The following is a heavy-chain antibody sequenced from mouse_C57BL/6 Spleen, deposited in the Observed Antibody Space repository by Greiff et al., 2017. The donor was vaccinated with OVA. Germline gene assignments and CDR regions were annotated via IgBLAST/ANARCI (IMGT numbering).Heavy chain of an antibody. V-gene: IGHV1-78*01. CDR2: IYPRDGST. J-gene: IGHJ1*03. CDR1: GYTFTDHT. Sequence: VQLQQSDAELVKPGASVKISCKVSGYTFTDHTIHWMKQRPEQGLEWIGYIYPRDGSTKYNEKFKGKATLTADKSSSTAYMQLNSLTSEDSAVYFCAREIYYGSSYWYFDVRGTGTTVTVSS. D-gene: IGHD1-1*01. CDR3: AREIYYGSSYWYFDV.